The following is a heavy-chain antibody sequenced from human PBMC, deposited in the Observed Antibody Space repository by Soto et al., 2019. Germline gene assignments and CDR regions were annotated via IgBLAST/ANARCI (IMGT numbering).Heavy chain of an antibody. CDR2: ISSSSSYI. CDR3: ARDLGPLNWFDP. CDR1: GFTFSSYS. Sequence: GGSLRLSCAASGFTFSSYSMNWVRQAPGKGLEWVSSISSSSSYIYYADSVKGRFTIPRDNAKNSLYLQMNSLRAEDTAVYYCARDLGPLNWFDPWGQGTLVTVSS. V-gene: IGHV3-21*01. J-gene: IGHJ5*02.